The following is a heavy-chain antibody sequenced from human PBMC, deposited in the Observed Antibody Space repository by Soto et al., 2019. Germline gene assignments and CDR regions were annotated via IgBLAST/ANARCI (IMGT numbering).Heavy chain of an antibody. Sequence: RASVKVSCKASGYTFTGYYMHWVRQAPGQGLEWMGWINPNSGGTNYAQKFQGRVTMTRDTSISTAYMELSRLRSDDTAVYYCARVSSSGWYRFDYWGQGTLVTVSS. CDR3: ARVSSSGWYRFDY. CDR1: GYTFTGYY. J-gene: IGHJ4*02. D-gene: IGHD6-19*01. V-gene: IGHV1-2*02. CDR2: INPNSGGT.